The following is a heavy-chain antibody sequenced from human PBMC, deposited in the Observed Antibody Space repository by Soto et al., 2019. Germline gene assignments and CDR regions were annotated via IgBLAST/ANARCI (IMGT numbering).Heavy chain of an antibody. J-gene: IGHJ4*02. D-gene: IGHD3-10*01. V-gene: IGHV3-30-3*01. CDR3: ARGGLLWFGELLAY. CDR2: ISYDGSNK. Sequence: QVQLVESGGGVVQPGRSLRLSCAASGFTFSSYAMHWVRQAPGKGLEWVAVISYDGSNKYYADSVKGRFTISRDNSKNTLYLQMTSRRAEDTAVYYCARGGLLWFGELLAYWGQGTLVTVSS. CDR1: GFTFSSYA.